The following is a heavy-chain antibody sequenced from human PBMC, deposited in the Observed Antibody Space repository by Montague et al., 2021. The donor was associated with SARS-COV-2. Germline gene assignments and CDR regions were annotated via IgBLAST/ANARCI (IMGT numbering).Heavy chain of an antibody. CDR3: ARVRSDPPLLYLGGGEYYFDF. J-gene: IGHJ4*02. D-gene: IGHD3-16*02. V-gene: IGHV2-26*01. CDR1: GFSLNNRLG. CDR2: IFLSGEQ. Sequence: PALVKPTQTLTLTCTVSGFSLNNRLGVTWIRQPPGKALEWLAHIFLSGEQSVSTSLKTRLTVSRDTSKSQVVLSMTNVDPADTATYYCARVRSDPPLLYLGGGEYYFDFWGQGILVSVSS.